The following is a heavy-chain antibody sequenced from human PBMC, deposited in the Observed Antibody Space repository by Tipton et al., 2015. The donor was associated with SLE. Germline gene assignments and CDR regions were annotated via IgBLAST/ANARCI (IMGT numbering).Heavy chain of an antibody. CDR3: ARGGERTAGWFDP. Sequence: GSLRLSCAASGFTVSSNYMSWVRQAPGKGLEWVSVIYSGGSTYYADSVKGRFTISRDNSKNTLYLQMNSLRAEDTAVYYCARGGERTAGWFDPWGQGTLVTVSS. D-gene: IGHD3-10*01. J-gene: IGHJ5*02. V-gene: IGHV3-66*02. CDR2: IYSGGST. CDR1: GFTVSSNY.